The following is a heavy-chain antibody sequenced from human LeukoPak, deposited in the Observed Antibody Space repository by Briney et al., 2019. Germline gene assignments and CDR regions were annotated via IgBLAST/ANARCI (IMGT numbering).Heavy chain of an antibody. D-gene: IGHD2-2*01. CDR2: IYSGGST. CDR3: ARGGGTSANRGSYYYYYYMDV. Sequence: GGSLRLSCAASGFTVSSNYMSWVRQAPGKGLEWVSVIYSGGSTYYADSVKGRFTISRDNSKNTLYLQMNSLRAEDTAVYHCARGGGTSANRGSYYYYYYMDVWGKGTTVTVSS. J-gene: IGHJ6*03. V-gene: IGHV3-53*01. CDR1: GFTVSSNY.